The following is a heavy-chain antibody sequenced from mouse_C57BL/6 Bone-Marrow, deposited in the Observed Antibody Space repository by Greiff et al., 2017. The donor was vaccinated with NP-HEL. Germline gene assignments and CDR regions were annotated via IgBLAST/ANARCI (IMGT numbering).Heavy chain of an antibody. Sequence: VQLQQSGAELVRPGASVKLSCTASGFNIKDDYMHWVKQRPEQGLEWIGWIDPENGDTEYASKFQGKATITAATSSNTAYLQLSSLTSEDTAVYYCTTFYYGSSFAYWGQGTLVTVSA. CDR1: GFNIKDDY. CDR2: IDPENGDT. D-gene: IGHD1-1*01. CDR3: TTFYYGSSFAY. J-gene: IGHJ3*01. V-gene: IGHV14-4*01.